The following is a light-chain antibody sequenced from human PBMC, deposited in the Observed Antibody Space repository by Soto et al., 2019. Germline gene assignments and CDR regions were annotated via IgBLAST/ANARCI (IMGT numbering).Light chain of an antibody. CDR1: SSDVGGYNY. Sequence: QSVLTQPASVSGSPRQSITISCTGTSSDVGGYNYVSWYQQHPGKAPKLMIYDVSNRPPGVSNRFSGSKSGNTASLTISGLQAEDEADYYCSSYTSSSTQVFGTGTKVTVL. CDR3: SSYTSSSTQV. CDR2: DVS. J-gene: IGLJ1*01. V-gene: IGLV2-14*01.